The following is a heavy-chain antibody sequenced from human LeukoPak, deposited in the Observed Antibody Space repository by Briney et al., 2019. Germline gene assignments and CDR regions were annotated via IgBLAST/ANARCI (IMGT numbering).Heavy chain of an antibody. D-gene: IGHD3-9*01. CDR1: GGSSSGYY. CDR2: INHSGST. J-gene: IGHJ6*04. V-gene: IGHV4-34*01. CDR3: ARGEYYDILDV. Sequence: SETLSLTCAVYGGSSSGYYWSWIRQPPGKGLEWIGEINHSGSTNYNPSLKSRVTISVDTSKNQFSLKLSSVTAADTAVYYCARGEYYDILDVWGKGTTVTVSS.